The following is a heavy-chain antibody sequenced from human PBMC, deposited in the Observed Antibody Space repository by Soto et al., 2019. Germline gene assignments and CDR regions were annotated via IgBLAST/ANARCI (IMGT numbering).Heavy chain of an antibody. CDR3: VRRGYSYDNAMDV. Sequence: EVKLVQSGGGLVQPGGSLRLSCAASGFTLSGYWMHWVRQVPGKGLVWVSRINSDGSSTSYADSVKGRFTISRDNAKNTLYLQMNSLRAEDTAVYYCVRRGYSYDNAMDVWCHGTTVTVSS. CDR2: INSDGSST. CDR1: GFTLSGYW. V-gene: IGHV3-74*01. J-gene: IGHJ6*02. D-gene: IGHD5-18*01.